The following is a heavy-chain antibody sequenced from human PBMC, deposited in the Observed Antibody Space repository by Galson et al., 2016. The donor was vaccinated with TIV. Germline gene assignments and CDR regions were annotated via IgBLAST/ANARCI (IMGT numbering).Heavy chain of an antibody. CDR3: TRTDTLKNYYDSSGYYPF. V-gene: IGHV1-69*13. D-gene: IGHD3-22*01. Sequence: SVKVSCKASANTFISYAITWVRQAPGQGLEWMGGIISIFRTTQYAQKFQGRVTITADDAMSTAYMELSSLRSDDTAVYYCTRTDTLKNYYDSSGYYPFWGQGTLVTVSS. J-gene: IGHJ4*02. CDR2: IISIFRTT. CDR1: ANTFISYA.